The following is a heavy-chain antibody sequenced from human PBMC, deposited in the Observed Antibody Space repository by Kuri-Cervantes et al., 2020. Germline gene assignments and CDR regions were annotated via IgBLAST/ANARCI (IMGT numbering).Heavy chain of an antibody. CDR1: GYTFTSFD. V-gene: IGHV1-8*01. Sequence: ASVKVSCKASGYTFTSFDINWVRQATGQGFEWMGWMNPNSGNTGYAQKFQGRVTMTRNTSISTAYTELSSLRSEDTAVYYCAREAAFGSSSWFDPWGQGTLVTVSS. CDR3: AREAAFGSSSWFDP. D-gene: IGHD6-6*01. J-gene: IGHJ5*02. CDR2: MNPNSGNT.